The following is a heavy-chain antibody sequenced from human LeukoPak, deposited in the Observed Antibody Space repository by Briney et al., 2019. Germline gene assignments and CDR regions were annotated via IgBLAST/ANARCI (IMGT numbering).Heavy chain of an antibody. CDR3: ARIAPHTALVTNWFAP. V-gene: IGHV2-26*01. J-gene: IGHJ5*02. CDR2: IFWYDEK. D-gene: IGHD5-18*01. Sequence: SGPTLVNPTETLTLTCTVSGFSLSNARMGVSWIRQPPGKALEWLAHIFWYDEKSYSTSLKSRLTISKDTSKSQVVLTMTNRDPVDTATYYCARIAPHTALVTNWFAPWGQGTLVTVSS. CDR1: GFSLSNARMG.